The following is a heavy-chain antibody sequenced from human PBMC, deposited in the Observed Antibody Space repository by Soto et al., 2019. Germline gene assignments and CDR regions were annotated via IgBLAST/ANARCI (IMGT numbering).Heavy chain of an antibody. CDR1: GYTFTGYY. D-gene: IGHD2-15*01. Sequence: ASVKVSCKASGYTFTGYYMHWVRQAPGQGLEWMGWINPNSGGTNYAQKFQGRVTMTRDTSISTAYMELSRLRSDDTAVYYCATSPLYCSGGSCYSLNYYYGMDVWGQGTTVTVS. J-gene: IGHJ6*02. CDR2: INPNSGGT. CDR3: ATSPLYCSGGSCYSLNYYYGMDV. V-gene: IGHV1-2*02.